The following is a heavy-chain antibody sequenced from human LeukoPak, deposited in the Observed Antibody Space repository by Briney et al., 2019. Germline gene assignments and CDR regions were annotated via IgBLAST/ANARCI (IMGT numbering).Heavy chain of an antibody. CDR1: GGSISNTNW. Sequence: GTLSLTCGVSGGSISNTNWWTWVRQPPGKGLEWVSGIGYTGDSTFYADSVKGRFTVSRDSSKNTLFLHMNSLRAEDTALYYCAKSPTVDAAFDIWGQGTMVTVSS. CDR3: AKSPTVDAAFDI. D-gene: IGHD4-23*01. J-gene: IGHJ3*02. CDR2: IGYTGDST. V-gene: IGHV3-23*01.